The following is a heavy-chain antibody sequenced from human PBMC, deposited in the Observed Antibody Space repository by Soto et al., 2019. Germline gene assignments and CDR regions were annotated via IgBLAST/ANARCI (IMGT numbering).Heavy chain of an antibody. D-gene: IGHD6-6*01. CDR2: VSSNGGST. CDR3: VKGGTYSSSSNFDY. CDR1: GFSFSDYA. J-gene: IGHJ4*02. Sequence: GGSLRLSCSASGFSFSDYATHWVRQAPGKGLEYVSGVSSNGGSTYYADSVKGRFTISRDNSKSTLYLQMSSLRPEDTAVYYCVKGGTYSSSSNFDYWGRGTLVTSPQ. V-gene: IGHV3-64D*08.